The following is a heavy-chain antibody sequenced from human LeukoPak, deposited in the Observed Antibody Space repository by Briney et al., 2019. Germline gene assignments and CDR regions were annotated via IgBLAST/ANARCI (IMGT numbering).Heavy chain of an antibody. V-gene: IGHV3-7*03. D-gene: IGHD3-16*01. CDR1: GFTFSGAW. Sequence: GGSLRLSCTASGFTFSGAWMTWVRQAPGKGLEWVANIREDGTEKNYVDSVKGRFTISRDNAKNSLFLQMSNLRAEDTAVYYCAKDRSYDYVWGSFDYWGQGTLVTVSS. J-gene: IGHJ4*02. CDR3: AKDRSYDYVWGSFDY. CDR2: IREDGTEK.